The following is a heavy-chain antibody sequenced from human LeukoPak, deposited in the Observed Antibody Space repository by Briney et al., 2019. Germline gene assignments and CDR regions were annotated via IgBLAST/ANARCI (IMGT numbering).Heavy chain of an antibody. CDR2: IYYSGST. V-gene: IGHV4-59*01. J-gene: IGHJ5*02. CDR3: ARAYGGYSSSPYNWLDP. CDR1: GGSISSYH. D-gene: IGHD6-6*01. Sequence: ASETLSLTCTVSGGSISSYHWCWIRQSPGKGLEWIGYIYYSGSTNYNPSLKSRVTISLDTSKNQFPLKLISVTAADTAVYYCARAYGGYSSSPYNWLDPWGQGTLVTVSS.